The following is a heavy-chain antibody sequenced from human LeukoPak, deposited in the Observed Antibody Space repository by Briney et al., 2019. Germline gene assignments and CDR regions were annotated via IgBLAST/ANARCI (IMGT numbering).Heavy chain of an antibody. CDR2: ISGYNGNT. Sequence: GASVKVSCKASGYTFNIYGINWVRQAPGQGLGWMGWISGYNGNTKYAQKFQGRVTMTTDTSTSTAYMELRSLRSDDTAVFYCARGDYGGSADYWGQGTLVTVSS. V-gene: IGHV1-18*01. J-gene: IGHJ4*02. CDR3: ARGDYGGSADY. D-gene: IGHD4-23*01. CDR1: GYTFNIYG.